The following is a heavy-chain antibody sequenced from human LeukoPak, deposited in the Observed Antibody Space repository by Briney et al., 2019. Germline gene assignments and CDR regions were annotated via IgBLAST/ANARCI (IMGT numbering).Heavy chain of an antibody. V-gene: IGHV1-69*04. J-gene: IGHJ5*02. D-gene: IGHD3-22*01. CDR2: IIPILGIA. CDR1: GGTFSSYA. CDR3: ARGNHARYYYDSSGYSTGSADWFDP. Sequence: GASVKVSCKASGGTFSSYAISWVRQAPGQGLEWMGRIIPILGIANYAQKFQGRVTITADKSTSTAYMELSSLRSEDTAVYYCARGNHARYYYDSSGYSTGSADWFDPWGQGTLVTVSS.